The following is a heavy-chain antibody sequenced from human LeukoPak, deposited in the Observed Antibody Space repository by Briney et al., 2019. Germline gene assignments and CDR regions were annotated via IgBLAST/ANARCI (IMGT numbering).Heavy chain of an antibody. Sequence: SETLSLICTVSGGSISSGSYYWSWIRQPAGKGLEWIGRIYASGSTNYNPSLKSRVTISVDTSKNQFSLKLSSVTAADTAVYYCAREPVEMATHFDYWGQGTLVTVSS. CDR3: AREPVEMATHFDY. J-gene: IGHJ4*02. D-gene: IGHD5-24*01. CDR2: IYASGST. CDR1: GGSISSGSYY. V-gene: IGHV4-61*02.